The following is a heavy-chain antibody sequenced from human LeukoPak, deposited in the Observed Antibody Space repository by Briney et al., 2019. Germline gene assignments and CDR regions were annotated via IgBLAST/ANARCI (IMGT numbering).Heavy chain of an antibody. V-gene: IGHV3-33*01. CDR2: IRSDGSSE. CDR3: ARYCSGGTCYVGLI. Sequence: GGSLRLSCVASGFTFTTYGTHWVRQAPGKGLEWVAVIRSDGSSEYYADSVKGRFIISRDNSKNTLYLQMNSLRVEDTAMYYCARYCSGGTCYVGLIWGQGTRVTVSS. J-gene: IGHJ4*02. D-gene: IGHD2-15*01. CDR1: GFTFTTYG.